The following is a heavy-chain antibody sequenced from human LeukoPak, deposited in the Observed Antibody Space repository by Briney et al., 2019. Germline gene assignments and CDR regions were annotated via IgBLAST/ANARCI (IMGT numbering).Heavy chain of an antibody. CDR2: ISDGGT. J-gene: IGHJ4*02. D-gene: IGHD1-26*01. CDR1: GFTFSTYA. CDR3: AKEVGVTTRGSFAY. Sequence: GGSLRLSCAASGFTFSTYAMSWARQAPGKGLEWVSAISDGGTYYADSVKGRFTISRDSSKNTLYLQMNSLRDEDTAVYYCAKEVGVTTRGSFAYWGQGTLVTVSS. V-gene: IGHV3-23*01.